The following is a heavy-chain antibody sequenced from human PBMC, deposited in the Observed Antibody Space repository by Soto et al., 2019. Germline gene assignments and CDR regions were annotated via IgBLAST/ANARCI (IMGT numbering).Heavy chain of an antibody. Sequence: QLQLVQSGAEVKKPGASVKVSCKASGGTFSSYAISWVRQDPGQGLEWMGGIIPIFGTATYAQKFQGRVTITAEESTRTAYMELRSMRSEDTAVYYCNIVVVVAATRVLDYWGQGTLVTVSS. CDR2: IIPIFGTA. V-gene: IGHV1-69*01. D-gene: IGHD2-15*01. J-gene: IGHJ4*02. CDR1: GGTFSSYA. CDR3: NIVVVVAATRVLDY.